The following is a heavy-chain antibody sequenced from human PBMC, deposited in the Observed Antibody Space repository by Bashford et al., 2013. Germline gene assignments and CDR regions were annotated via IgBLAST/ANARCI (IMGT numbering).Heavy chain of an antibody. Sequence: SETLSLTCTVSGGSINNHYWSWIRQPPGKRLEWIGYIYYNGNTNYNPSLKSRVTISVDTSKNQFSLKLSSVTAADTAVYYCARDVDFIEAFDIVGPRDNGHRLL. CDR3: ARDVDFIEAFDI. V-gene: IGHV4-59*11. CDR2: IYYNGNT. J-gene: IGHJ3*02. D-gene: IGHD5-12*01. CDR1: GGSINNHY.